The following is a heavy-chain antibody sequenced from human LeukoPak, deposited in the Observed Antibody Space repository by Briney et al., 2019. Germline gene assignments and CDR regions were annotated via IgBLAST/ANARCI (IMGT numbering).Heavy chain of an antibody. D-gene: IGHD6-13*01. Sequence: GGSLRLSCAASGFTFSSYGVSWVRQAPGKGLEWVSAISGSGGSTYYADSVKGRFTISRDNSKNTLYLQMNSLRAEDTAVYYCAKDRLQGIYSSSWYGDFDYWGQGTLVTVSS. CDR3: AKDRLQGIYSSSWYGDFDY. V-gene: IGHV3-23*01. J-gene: IGHJ4*02. CDR2: ISGSGGST. CDR1: GFTFSSYG.